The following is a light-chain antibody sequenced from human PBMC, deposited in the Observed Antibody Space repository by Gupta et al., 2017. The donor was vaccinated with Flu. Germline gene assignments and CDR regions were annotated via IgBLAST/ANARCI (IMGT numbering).Light chain of an antibody. V-gene: IGKV3-20*01. Sequence: PATLSFSPGERATLSCRASQTVSSNYLAWYQQKPGQAPRLLIYDASSRATGIPARFSGSGSGTDFTLTISRLEPEDFAVYYCQHYGSSYTFGQGTKLEIK. CDR3: QHYGSSYT. CDR2: DAS. CDR1: QTVSSNY. J-gene: IGKJ2*01.